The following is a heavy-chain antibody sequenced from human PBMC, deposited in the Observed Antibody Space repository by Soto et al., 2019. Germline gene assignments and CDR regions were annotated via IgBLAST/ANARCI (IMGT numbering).Heavy chain of an antibody. Sequence: GGSLRLSCAAPGFTFSSYAMSWVRQAPGKGLEWVSAISGSGGTTYYADSVKGRFTFSRDNSKNALYLQMNSLRAEDTAVYYCAKDRNRWLRFDLGYWGQGTLVTVSS. CDR3: AKDRNRWLRFDLGY. J-gene: IGHJ4*02. V-gene: IGHV3-23*01. CDR2: ISGSGGTT. CDR1: GFTFSSYA. D-gene: IGHD5-12*01.